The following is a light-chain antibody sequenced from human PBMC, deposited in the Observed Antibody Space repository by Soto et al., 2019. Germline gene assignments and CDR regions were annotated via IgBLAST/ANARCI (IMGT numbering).Light chain of an antibody. V-gene: IGLV1-40*01. J-gene: IGLJ2*01. CDR1: ISNIGAGYD. CDR3: QSYDTSLGGGVV. Sequence: QSVLTQQPSVSGAPGQRVTISCTGSISNIGAGYDIHWYQQLPGTAPKLLIYGNANRPSGVPDRFSGSKSGTSASLAITGLQAEDEADYYCQSYDTSLGGGVVFGGGTKLTVL. CDR2: GNA.